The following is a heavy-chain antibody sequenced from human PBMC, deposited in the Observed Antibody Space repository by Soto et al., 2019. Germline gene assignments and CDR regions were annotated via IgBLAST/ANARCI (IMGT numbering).Heavy chain of an antibody. CDR2: IYYSGNT. D-gene: IGHD2-15*01. CDR3: ARGVHCSGGSCYYYYYYYYYMDV. CDR1: GGSISSYY. V-gene: IGHV4-59*01. J-gene: IGHJ6*03. Sequence: PSETLSLTCTVSGGSISSYYWSWIRQPPGKGLEWIGYIYYSGNTNYNPSLKSRVTISVDTSKNQFSLKLSSVTAADTAVYYCARGVHCSGGSCYYYYYYYYYMDVWGKGTTVTVSS.